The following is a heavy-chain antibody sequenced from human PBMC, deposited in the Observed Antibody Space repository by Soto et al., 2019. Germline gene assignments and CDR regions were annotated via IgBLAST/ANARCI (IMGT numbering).Heavy chain of an antibody. CDR3: AKDWGITIFGVAQKSFTTFDY. Sequence: GGSLRLSCAASGFTFSSYAMSWVRQAPGKGLEWVSAISGSGGSTYYADSVKGRFTISRDNSKNTLYLQMNSPRAEDTAVYYCAKDWGITIFGVAQKSFTTFDYWGQGTLVTVSS. CDR2: ISGSGGST. CDR1: GFTFSSYA. J-gene: IGHJ4*02. V-gene: IGHV3-23*01. D-gene: IGHD3-3*01.